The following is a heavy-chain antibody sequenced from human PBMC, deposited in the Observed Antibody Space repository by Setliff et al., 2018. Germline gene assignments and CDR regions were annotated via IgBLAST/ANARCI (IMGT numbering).Heavy chain of an antibody. V-gene: IGHV5-51*01. CDR1: GYIFTNYW. Sequence: GESLKISCKDSGYIFTNYWIGWVRQMPGKGLEWMGIIYPGDSDTRYSPYSGETNYAQKFQDRLTVTADTSSKTTYMELRSLTSDDTAVYFCTRSRGPRVVLAADFDFWGQGTLVTVSS. CDR2: IYPGDSDT. D-gene: IGHD3-16*01. CDR3: TRSRGPRVVLAADFDF. J-gene: IGHJ4*02.